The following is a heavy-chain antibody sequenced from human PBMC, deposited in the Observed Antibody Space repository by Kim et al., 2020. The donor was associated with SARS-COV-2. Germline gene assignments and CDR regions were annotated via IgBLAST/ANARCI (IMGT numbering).Heavy chain of an antibody. J-gene: IGHJ5*02. CDR1: GGSISSGGYY. D-gene: IGHD2-15*01. CDR2: IYYSGST. CDR3: ARDGGRGVKYCSGGSCYSDHWFDP. V-gene: IGHV4-31*03. Sequence: SETLSLTCTVSGGSISSGGYYWSWIRQHPGKGLEWIGYIYYSGSTYYNPSLKSRVTISVDTSKNQFSLKLSSVTAADTAVYYCARDGGRGVKYCSGGSCYSDHWFDPWGQGTLVTVSS.